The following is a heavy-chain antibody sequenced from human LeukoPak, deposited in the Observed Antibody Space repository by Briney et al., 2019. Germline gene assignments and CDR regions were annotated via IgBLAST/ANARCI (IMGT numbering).Heavy chain of an antibody. Sequence: PGRSLRLSCAASGFTFSSYAMHWVRQAPGKGLEWVAFIRYDGSNKYYADSVKGRFTISRDNSKNTLYLQMNSLRAEDTAVYYCAKLAESLITIFGVVIHAPLDYWGQGTLVTVSS. CDR3: AKLAESLITIFGVVIHAPLDY. D-gene: IGHD3-3*01. CDR2: IRYDGSNK. V-gene: IGHV3-30*02. CDR1: GFTFSSYA. J-gene: IGHJ4*02.